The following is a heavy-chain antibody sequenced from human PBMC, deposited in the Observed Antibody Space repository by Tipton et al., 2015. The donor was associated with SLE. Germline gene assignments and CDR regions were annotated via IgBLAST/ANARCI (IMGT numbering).Heavy chain of an antibody. CDR1: GYTFTSYD. J-gene: IGHJ6*03. Sequence: QVQLVQSGAEVKKPGASVKVSCKASGYTFTSYDINWVRQATGQGLEWMGWMNPNSGNTGYAQKFQGRVTMTRNTSVSTAYMELSSLRSEDTAVYYCARGRRRFTPPYYYHYMDVWGKGTTVTVSS. D-gene: IGHD2-15*01. CDR3: ARGRRRFTPPYYYHYMDV. CDR2: MNPNSGNT. V-gene: IGHV1-8*02.